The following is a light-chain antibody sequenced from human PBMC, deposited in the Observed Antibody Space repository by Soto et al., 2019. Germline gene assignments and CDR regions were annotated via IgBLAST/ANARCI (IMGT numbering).Light chain of an antibody. Sequence: DIQMTQSPSSLPASVGDRVTIACQASQDINTFLNWYQQRPGEAPKLLIFHTSNLEAGVPSRFSGSGSGTSFTFTITSLQPEDFATYYCQQYGTFGGGTKVEIK. CDR2: HTS. CDR1: QDINTF. CDR3: QQYGT. J-gene: IGKJ4*01. V-gene: IGKV1-33*01.